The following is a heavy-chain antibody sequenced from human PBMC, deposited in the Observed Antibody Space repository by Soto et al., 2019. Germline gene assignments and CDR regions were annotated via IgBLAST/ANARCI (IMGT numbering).Heavy chain of an antibody. CDR2: IIPILGIA. J-gene: IGHJ4*02. CDR3: ARDLVERWELLVY. CDR1: GGTFSSYT. V-gene: IGHV1-69*08. Sequence: QVQLVQSGAEVKKPGSSVKVSCKASGGTFSSYTISWVRQAPGQGLEWMGRIIPILGIANYAQKFQGRVTITADKSTSTAYMELSILRSEDTAVYYCARDLVERWELLVYWGQGTLVTVSS. D-gene: IGHD1-26*01.